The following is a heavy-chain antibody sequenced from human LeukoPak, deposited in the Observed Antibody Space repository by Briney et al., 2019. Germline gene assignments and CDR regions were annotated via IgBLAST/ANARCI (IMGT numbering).Heavy chain of an antibody. Sequence: GGSLRLSCAASGFTFSSYSMNWVRQAPGKGLEWVSSISSSSSYIYYADSVKGRFTISRDNAKNSLYLQMNSLRAEDTAVYYCASATPPVGRPPFGYWGRETVVSASS. D-gene: IGHD1-26*01. V-gene: IGHV3-21*01. J-gene: IGHJ4*02. CDR2: ISSSSSYI. CDR3: ASATPPVGRPPFGY. CDR1: GFTFSSYS.